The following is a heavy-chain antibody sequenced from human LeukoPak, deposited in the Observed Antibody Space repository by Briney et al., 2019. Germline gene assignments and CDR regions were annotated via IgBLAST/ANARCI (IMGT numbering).Heavy chain of an antibody. J-gene: IGHJ4*02. Sequence: SETLSLTCTVSGGSISSYYWSWIRQPPWKGLEWIGFIHYSGSTNYNPSLKSRVTMSVDTSRNQFSLKLSSVTAADTAVYYCARQSRDGYNFWYWGQGTLVTVSS. V-gene: IGHV4-59*08. CDR2: IHYSGST. D-gene: IGHD5-24*01. CDR1: GGSISSYY. CDR3: ARQSRDGYNFWY.